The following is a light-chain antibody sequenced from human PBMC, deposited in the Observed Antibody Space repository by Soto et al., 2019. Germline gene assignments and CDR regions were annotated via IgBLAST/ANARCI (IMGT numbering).Light chain of an antibody. CDR2: RAS. Sequence: EIVLTHSPGTLSLSPGETATISCRASQSVPSSSIGWYQQRPGQAPRLLISRASGRATGIPDRFSGSGSGTHFTLTISRLEPEDFAVYYCDQSGAPPWTFGQGTKVDIK. CDR3: DQSGAPPWT. J-gene: IGKJ1*01. CDR1: QSVPSSS. V-gene: IGKV3-20*01.